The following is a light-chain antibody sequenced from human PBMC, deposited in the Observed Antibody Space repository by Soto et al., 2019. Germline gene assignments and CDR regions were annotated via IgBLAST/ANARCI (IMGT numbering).Light chain of an antibody. J-gene: IGKJ4*01. CDR1: QSVRSSY. CDR3: QQYGSSPLT. Sequence: EVVLTQSPGTLSLSPGERATRSCRASQSVRSSYLAWYQQKPGQAPRLLIYGASSRATGIPDRFSGSGSGTGFTLTIRRLEPADFAVYYCQQYGSSPLTFGRGTQVDIK. V-gene: IGKV3-20*01. CDR2: GAS.